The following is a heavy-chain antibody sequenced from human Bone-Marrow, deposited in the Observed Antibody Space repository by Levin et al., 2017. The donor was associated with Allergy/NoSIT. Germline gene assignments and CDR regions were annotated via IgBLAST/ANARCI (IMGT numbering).Heavy chain of an antibody. CDR1: GFTLSLYE. CDR2: ISSTGTIT. Sequence: GGSLRLSCAASGFTLSLYEMNWVRQAPGKGLEWIAYISSTGTITYYADSVKGRSTVSRDHAKNSSFLHMNSLSVAATAVYYCAGSGLFEIQGVFDHWCQGSLVTVST. CDR3: AGSGLFEIQGVFDH. V-gene: IGHV3-48*03. D-gene: IGHD3-10*02. J-gene: IGHJ4*02.